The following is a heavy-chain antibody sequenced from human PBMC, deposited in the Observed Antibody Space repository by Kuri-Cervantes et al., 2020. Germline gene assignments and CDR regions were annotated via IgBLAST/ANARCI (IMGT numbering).Heavy chain of an antibody. J-gene: IGHJ4*02. CDR2: IYYSGST. D-gene: IGHD5-12*01. V-gene: IGHV4-59*08. CDR3: ARGYSQGPSDFDY. Sequence: SETLSLTCTVSGGSISGSCFSWMRQPPGKGLEWIGYIYYSGSTYYNPSLKSRVTISVDTSKNQFSLKLSSVTAADTAVYYCARGYSQGPSDFDYWGQGTLVTVSS. CDR1: GGSISGSC.